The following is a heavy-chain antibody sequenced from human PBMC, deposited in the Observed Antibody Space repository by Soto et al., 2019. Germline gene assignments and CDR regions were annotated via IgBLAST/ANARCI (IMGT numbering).Heavy chain of an antibody. CDR2: ISSSSSTI. Sequence: EVQLVERGGGLVQPGGSLRLSCAASGFTFSSYSMNWVRQAPGKGLEWASYISSSSSTIYYADSGKGRFTISRDKAKNSLYLQMNSLRDEDTAVYYCAREGGSLNWFDPWGQGTLVTVSS. CDR1: GFTFSSYS. V-gene: IGHV3-48*02. J-gene: IGHJ5*02. CDR3: AREGGSLNWFDP. D-gene: IGHD1-26*01.